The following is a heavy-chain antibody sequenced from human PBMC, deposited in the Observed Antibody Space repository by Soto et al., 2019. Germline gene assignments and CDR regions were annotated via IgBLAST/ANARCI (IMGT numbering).Heavy chain of an antibody. CDR2: IKQDGSEK. J-gene: IGHJ4*02. CDR3: ATVLGFCGGVSGYPGPPPGDWYLDY. Sequence: GGSLRLSCAASGFTFSSYWMSWVRQAPGKGLEWVANIKQDGSEKYYVDSVKGRFTISRDNAKNSLYLQMNSLRAEDTAVYYCATVLGFCGGVSGYPGPPPGDWYLDYWGKGTLAT. V-gene: IGHV3-7*01. D-gene: IGHD2-15*01. CDR1: GFTFSSYW.